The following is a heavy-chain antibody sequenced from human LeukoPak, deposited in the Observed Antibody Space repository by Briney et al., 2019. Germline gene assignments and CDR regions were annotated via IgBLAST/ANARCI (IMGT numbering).Heavy chain of an antibody. D-gene: IGHD3-9*01. CDR3: TTGRLTGYYFGGVDY. Sequence: GRSLRLSCAASGLTFSNAWMSWVRQAPGMGLEWAGRIKSKTDGGTTDYAAPVKGRFTISRDDSKNTLYLQMNSLKTEDTAVYYCTTGRLTGYYFGGVDYRGQGTLVTVSS. J-gene: IGHJ4*02. V-gene: IGHV3-15*01. CDR1: GLTFSNAW. CDR2: IKSKTDGGTT.